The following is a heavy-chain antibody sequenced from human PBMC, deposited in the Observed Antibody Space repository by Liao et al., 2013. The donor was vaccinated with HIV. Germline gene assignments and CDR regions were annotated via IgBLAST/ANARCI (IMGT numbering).Heavy chain of an antibody. J-gene: IGHJ4*02. CDR3: ARNLRNYSSGVGY. Sequence: QLQLQESGPGLVKPSETLSLTCTVSGGSISSSSYYWGWIRQPPGKGLEWIGSMYYSGSTNYNPSLQSRVTISADTSKNQFSLRLSSVTAADTAVYYCARNLRNYSSGVGYWGQGNPGHRLL. CDR2: MYYSGST. CDR1: GGSISSSSYY. V-gene: IGHV4-39*07. D-gene: IGHD6-19*01.